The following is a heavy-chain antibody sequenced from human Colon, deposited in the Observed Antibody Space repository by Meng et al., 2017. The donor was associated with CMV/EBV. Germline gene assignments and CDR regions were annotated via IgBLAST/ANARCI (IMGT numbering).Heavy chain of an antibody. CDR1: GFTFSTYS. D-gene: IGHD1-26*01. CDR2: ISNSGGFI. Sequence: CAASGFTFSTYSMNWVRQAPGKGLEWVSSISNSGGFIYYADSVKGRFTISRDNAKNSLYLQMNRLRAEDTAVYYCVRKSGSYSDYWGQGTLVTVSS. CDR3: VRKSGSYSDY. V-gene: IGHV3-21*01. J-gene: IGHJ4*02.